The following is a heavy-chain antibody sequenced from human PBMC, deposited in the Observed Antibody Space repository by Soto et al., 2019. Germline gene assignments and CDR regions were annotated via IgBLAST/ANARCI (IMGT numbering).Heavy chain of an antibody. CDR3: AKVHSGSYIFNDY. J-gene: IGHJ4*02. D-gene: IGHD3-10*01. CDR1: GFTFSSYA. CDR2: ISGSGGST. V-gene: IGHV3-23*01. Sequence: PGGSPRLSCAASGFTFSSYAMSWVRQAPGKGLEWVSAISGSGGSTYYADSVKGRFTISRDNSKNTLYLQMNSLRAEDTAVYYCAKVHSGSYIFNDYWGQGTLVTVSS.